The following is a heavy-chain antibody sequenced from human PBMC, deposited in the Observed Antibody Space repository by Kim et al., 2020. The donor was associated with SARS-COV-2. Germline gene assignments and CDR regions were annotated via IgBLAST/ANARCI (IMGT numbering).Heavy chain of an antibody. CDR1: GFTFSSYS. J-gene: IGHJ6*02. V-gene: IGHV3-21*01. CDR3: ARQRNDAVRFYYYYGMDV. Sequence: GGSLRLSCAASGFTFSSYSMNWVRQAPGKGLEWVSSISSSSSYIYYADSVKGRFTISRDNAKNSLYLQMNSLRAEDTAVYYCARQRNDAVRFYYYYGMDVWGQGTTVTVSS. CDR2: ISSSSSYI. D-gene: IGHD1-1*01.